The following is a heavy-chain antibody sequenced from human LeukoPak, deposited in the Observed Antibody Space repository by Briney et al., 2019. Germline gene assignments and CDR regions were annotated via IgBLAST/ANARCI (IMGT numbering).Heavy chain of an antibody. D-gene: IGHD3-10*01. CDR2: ISAYKGNT. J-gene: IGHJ4*02. V-gene: IGHV1-18*01. Sequence: ASVKVSCKASGCTFTSYGIIWVRQAPGQGLEWMGWISAYKGNTNYAQKLQGRVTMTTDTSTSTAYMELRSLRSDDTAVYYCARRGAGSYYFDYWGQGALVTVSS. CDR1: GCTFTSYG. CDR3: ARRGAGSYYFDY.